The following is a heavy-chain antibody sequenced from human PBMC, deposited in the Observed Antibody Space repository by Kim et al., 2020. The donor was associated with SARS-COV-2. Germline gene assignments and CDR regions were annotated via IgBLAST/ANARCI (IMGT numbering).Heavy chain of an antibody. D-gene: IGHD3-10*01. Sequence: GGSLRLSCAASGFTFSSYAMRWVRQAPGKGLEWVSAISWSGGRTYYADSVKGRFTFSRDNSKNTLSLQMNSLRAEDTAVYYCAKVSVDVLGVIIDAFDICGQGTMVAVSS. CDR3: AKVSVDVLGVIIDAFDI. CDR2: ISWSGGRT. V-gene: IGHV3-23*01. CDR1: GFTFSSYA. J-gene: IGHJ3*02.